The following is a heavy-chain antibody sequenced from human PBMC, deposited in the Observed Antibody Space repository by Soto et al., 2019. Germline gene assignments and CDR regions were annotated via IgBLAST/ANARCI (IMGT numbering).Heavy chain of an antibody. D-gene: IGHD6-13*01. V-gene: IGHV3-23*01. CDR2: ISGSGGST. CDR3: ASLSMSSNPWFDP. CDR1: GFTFSSYA. Sequence: EVQLLESGGGLVQPGGSLRLSCAASGFTFSSYAMSWVRQAPGKGLEWVSAISGSGGSTYYADSVKGRFTISRDNSRNTMDLQMNSLRAEDTAVYYCASLSMSSNPWFDPWGQGTLVTVSS. J-gene: IGHJ5*02.